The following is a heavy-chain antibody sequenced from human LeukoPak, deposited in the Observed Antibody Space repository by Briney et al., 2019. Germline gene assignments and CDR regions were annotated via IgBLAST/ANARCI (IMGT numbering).Heavy chain of an antibody. Sequence: GRSLRLSCAASGFTFSSYGMHWVRQAPGKGLEWVAVISYDGSNKYYADSVKGRFTISRDNSKNTLYLQMNSLRAEDTAVYYCAKDYPPYDSSGVLDYWGQGTLVTVSS. CDR2: ISYDGSNK. D-gene: IGHD3-22*01. CDR3: AKDYPPYDSSGVLDY. V-gene: IGHV3-30*18. J-gene: IGHJ4*02. CDR1: GFTFSSYG.